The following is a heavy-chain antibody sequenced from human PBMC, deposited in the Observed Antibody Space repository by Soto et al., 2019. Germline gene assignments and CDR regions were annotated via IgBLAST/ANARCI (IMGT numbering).Heavy chain of an antibody. CDR2: IYYSGST. Sequence: SETLSLTCTVSGGSISSSSYYWGWIRQPPGKGLEWIGSIYYSGSTYYNPSLKSRVTISVDTSKNQFSLKRSSVTAADTAVYYCARHGLAYVWENGAFDYWGQGTLVTVSS. J-gene: IGHJ4*02. CDR3: ARHGLAYVWENGAFDY. V-gene: IGHV4-39*01. CDR1: GGSISSSSYY. D-gene: IGHD3-16*01.